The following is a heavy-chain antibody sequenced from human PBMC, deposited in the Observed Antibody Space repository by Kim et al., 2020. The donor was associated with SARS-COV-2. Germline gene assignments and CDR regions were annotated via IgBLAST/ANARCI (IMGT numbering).Heavy chain of an antibody. V-gene: IGHV1-8*01. J-gene: IGHJ6*02. CDR2: MNPNSGNT. Sequence: ASVKVSCKASGYTFTSYDINWVRQATGQGLEWMGWMNPNSGNTGYAQKFQGRVTMTRNTSISTAYMELSSLRSEDTAVYYCARFSRVRGVTTYYYGMDVWGQGTTVTVSS. CDR1: GYTFTSYD. D-gene: IGHD3-10*01. CDR3: ARFSRVRGVTTYYYGMDV.